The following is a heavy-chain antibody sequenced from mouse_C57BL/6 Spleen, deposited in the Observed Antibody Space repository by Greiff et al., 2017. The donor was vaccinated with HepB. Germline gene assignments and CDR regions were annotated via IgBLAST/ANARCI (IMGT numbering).Heavy chain of an antibody. CDR3: TAYYGIYWYFDV. D-gene: IGHD2-10*01. Sequence: EVKLQESGGGLVQPGGSIKLSCVASGFTFSNYWMNWVRQSPEKGLEWVAQIRLKSDNYATHYAESVKGRFTISRDDSKSSVYLQMNNLRAEDTGIYYCTAYYGIYWYFDVWGTGTTVTVSS. V-gene: IGHV6-3*01. J-gene: IGHJ1*03. CDR2: IRLKSDNYAT. CDR1: GFTFSNYW.